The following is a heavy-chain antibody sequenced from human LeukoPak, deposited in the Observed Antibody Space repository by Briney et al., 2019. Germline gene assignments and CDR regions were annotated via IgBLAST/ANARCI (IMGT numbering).Heavy chain of an antibody. V-gene: IGHV4-39*07. D-gene: IGHD1-1*01. Sequence: SETLSLTCTVSGGSIISADHYWAWIRQPPGKGLEYIALIYYGGRAYYNSSLQSRVTISVDTSKNHFSLNLTSVTAADTAVYYCARYTAYTTRAFHVWGQGTMVTVSS. CDR1: GGSIISADHY. J-gene: IGHJ3*01. CDR2: IYYGGRA. CDR3: ARYTAYTTRAFHV.